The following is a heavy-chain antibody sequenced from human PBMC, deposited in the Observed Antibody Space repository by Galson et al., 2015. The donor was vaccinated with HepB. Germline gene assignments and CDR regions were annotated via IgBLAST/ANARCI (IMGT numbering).Heavy chain of an antibody. J-gene: IGHJ6*02. CDR3: ARVAGTIYYYGMDV. V-gene: IGHV6-1*01. CDR1: GDSVSSNSAA. CDR2: TYYRSKWYN. Sequence: CAISGDSVSSNSAAWNWIRQSPSRGLEWLGGTYYRSKWYNDYAESIRSRITINRDTSKNHFSLHLNSVTPEDTAVYYCARVAGTIYYYGMDVWGQGTTVTVSS. D-gene: IGHD1-14*01.